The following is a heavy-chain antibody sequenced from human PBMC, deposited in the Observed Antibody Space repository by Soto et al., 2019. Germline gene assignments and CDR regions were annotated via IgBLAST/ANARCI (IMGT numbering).Heavy chain of an antibody. V-gene: IGHV6-1*01. CDR1: GDSVSSNSAA. CDR2: TYYRSKWYN. Sequence: SQTLSLTCAISGDSVSSNSAAWNWIRQSPSRGLEWLGRTYYRSKWYNDYAVSVKSRITINPDTSKNQFSLQLNSVTPEDTAVYYCARGGYYYGSGSYFWFDPWGQGTLVTVSS. D-gene: IGHD3-10*01. J-gene: IGHJ5*02. CDR3: ARGGYYYGSGSYFWFDP.